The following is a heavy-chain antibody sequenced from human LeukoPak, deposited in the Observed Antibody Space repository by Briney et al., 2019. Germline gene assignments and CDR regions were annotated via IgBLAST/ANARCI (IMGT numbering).Heavy chain of an antibody. D-gene: IGHD2-21*01. J-gene: IGHJ4*02. CDR2: INPNSGGT. V-gene: IGHV1-2*02. CDR3: AREYYSISDY. CDR1: GYTFTGYL. Sequence: ASVKVSCKASGYTFTGYLIHWVRQAPGQGLEWMGWINPNSGGTNYAQKFQGRVTMTGDTSISTAYMGLSRLTSDDTAVYYCAREYYSISDYWGQGALVTVSS.